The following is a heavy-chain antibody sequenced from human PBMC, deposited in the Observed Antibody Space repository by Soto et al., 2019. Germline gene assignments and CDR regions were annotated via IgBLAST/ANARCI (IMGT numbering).Heavy chain of an antibody. J-gene: IGHJ3*02. D-gene: IGHD3-22*01. V-gene: IGHV1-69*13. Sequence: SVKVSCKASGGTFSSYSISWVRQAPGQGLEWMGGIIPIFGTANYAQKFQGRVTITADESTSTAYMELSSLRSEDTAVYYCARARAYYDSSGLDRAFDIWGQGTMVTVSS. CDR2: IIPIFGTA. CDR3: ARARAYYDSSGLDRAFDI. CDR1: GGTFSSYS.